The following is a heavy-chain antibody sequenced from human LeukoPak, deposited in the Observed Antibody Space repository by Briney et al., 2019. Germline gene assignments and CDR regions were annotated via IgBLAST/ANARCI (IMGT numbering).Heavy chain of an antibody. Sequence: GGSLRLSCAASGFTFSSYWLSWVRQAPGKGLEWVSVIYSGGSTYYADSVKGRFTISRDNSKNTLYLQMNSLRAEDTAVYYCARISSGWYGSGYFDYWGQGTLVTVSS. V-gene: IGHV3-53*01. CDR1: GFTFSSYW. D-gene: IGHD6-19*01. J-gene: IGHJ4*02. CDR2: IYSGGST. CDR3: ARISSGWYGSGYFDY.